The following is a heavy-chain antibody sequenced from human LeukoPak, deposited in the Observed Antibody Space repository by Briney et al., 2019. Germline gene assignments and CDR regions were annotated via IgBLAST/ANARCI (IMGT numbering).Heavy chain of an antibody. CDR1: GGSISSSSDY. V-gene: IGHV4-39*02. Sequence: SETLSLTCIVSGGSISSSSDYWGWIRQPPGKGLEWIGSFYYSGSTYYNPSLKSRVTISVDTSKNHFSLKLSSVTAADTAVYYCARVDNSYGYNGGYYFDYWGQGTLVTVSS. J-gene: IGHJ4*02. CDR3: ARVDNSYGYNGGYYFDY. CDR2: FYYSGST. D-gene: IGHD5-18*01.